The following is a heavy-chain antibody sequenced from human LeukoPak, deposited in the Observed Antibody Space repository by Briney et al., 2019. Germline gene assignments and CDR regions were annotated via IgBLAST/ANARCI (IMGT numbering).Heavy chain of an antibody. Sequence: GGSLRLSCAASGFTFSSYSMNWVRQAPGKGLEWVLSISSSSSYIYYADSVKGRFTISRDNDKNPLYLQMNSLRAEDTAVYYCARDERVYSYGFDYWGQGTLVTVSS. D-gene: IGHD5-18*01. CDR3: ARDERVYSYGFDY. CDR1: GFTFSSYS. CDR2: ISSSSSYI. J-gene: IGHJ4*02. V-gene: IGHV3-21*01.